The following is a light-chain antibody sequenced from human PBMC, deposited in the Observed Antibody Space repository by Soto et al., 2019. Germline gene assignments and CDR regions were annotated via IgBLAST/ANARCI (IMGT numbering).Light chain of an antibody. CDR1: QRVSSSY. J-gene: IGKJ3*01. V-gene: IGKV3-20*01. Sequence: EIVLTQSPGTLSLSPGERATLSCRASQRVSSSYLAWYQQKPGQATRLIIYGASSRATGIPDMFSCSGSGTDFILTYSRLEPEDFAVYYCQQYGSSLLFTFGPGTKVYIK. CDR2: GAS. CDR3: QQYGSSLLFT.